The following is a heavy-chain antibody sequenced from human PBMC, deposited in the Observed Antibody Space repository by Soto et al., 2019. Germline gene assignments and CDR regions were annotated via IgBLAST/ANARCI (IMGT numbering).Heavy chain of an antibody. CDR3: AKSHTSRGNDAFDI. CDR2: TYYRSKWYN. V-gene: IGHV6-1*01. Sequence: SQTLSLTCAISGDSVSSNSAAWNWIRQSPSRGLEWLGRTYYRSKWYNDYSVSVKSRITINPDTSKNQFSLQLISVTPEDTAVYYRAKSHTSRGNDAFDIWGQGTMVTGSS. D-gene: IGHD2-2*01. CDR1: GDSVSSNSAA. J-gene: IGHJ3*02.